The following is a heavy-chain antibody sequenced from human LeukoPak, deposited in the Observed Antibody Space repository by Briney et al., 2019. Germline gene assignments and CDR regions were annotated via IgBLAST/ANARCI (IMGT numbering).Heavy chain of an antibody. D-gene: IGHD3-10*01. J-gene: IGHJ5*02. V-gene: IGHV1-2*02. Sequence: ASVKVSCKASGYTFTGYYMHWVRQAPGHGLEWMGWINPNSGGTNYAQKFQGRVTMTRDASISTAYMELSRLRSDDTAVYYCARVVTMVRRLEWFDPWGQGTLVTVSS. CDR1: GYTFTGYY. CDR2: INPNSGGT. CDR3: ARVVTMVRRLEWFDP.